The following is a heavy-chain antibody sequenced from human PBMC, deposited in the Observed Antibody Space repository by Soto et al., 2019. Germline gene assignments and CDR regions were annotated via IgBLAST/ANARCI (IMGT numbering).Heavy chain of an antibody. Sequence: ASVKVSCKASGGTFSSYAISWVRQAPGQGLEWMGGIIPIFGTANYAQKFQGRVTITADESTSTAYMELSSLRSEDTAVYYCARVFSGYSSGPLGYWGQGTLVTVSS. CDR3: ARVFSGYSSGPLGY. CDR2: IIPIFGTA. V-gene: IGHV1-69*13. CDR1: GGTFSSYA. J-gene: IGHJ4*02. D-gene: IGHD6-19*01.